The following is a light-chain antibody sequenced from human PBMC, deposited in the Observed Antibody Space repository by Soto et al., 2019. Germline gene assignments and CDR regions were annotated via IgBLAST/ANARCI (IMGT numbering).Light chain of an antibody. Sequence: EIVMTQSPATLSVSPGERAALSCGASQSVTSNLAWYQQKPGQAPRLLIYGASTRATGIPARFSGSGSGTEFTLTITSLQSEDFAVYYCQQYNTWSTFGQGTKVDIK. V-gene: IGKV3-15*01. CDR3: QQYNTWST. CDR1: QSVTSN. J-gene: IGKJ1*01. CDR2: GAS.